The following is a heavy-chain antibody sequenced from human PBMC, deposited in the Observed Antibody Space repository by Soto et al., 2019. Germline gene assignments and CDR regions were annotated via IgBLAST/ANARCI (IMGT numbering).Heavy chain of an antibody. D-gene: IGHD2-15*01. V-gene: IGHV3-74*01. CDR3: ARGDCVGGTCYSLAGSFYYYMDV. CDR2: INSDGSVS. Sequence: EVKLVESGGGLVQPGGSLRLSCAASGFTFTNYWMYWVRQAPGKVLVWVSRINSDGSVSSYADSVKGRLTISRDNVKNTLYLQMNSLRAEDTAVYYCARGDCVGGTCYSLAGSFYYYMDVWGKGTTVTVFS. J-gene: IGHJ6*03. CDR1: GFTFTNYW.